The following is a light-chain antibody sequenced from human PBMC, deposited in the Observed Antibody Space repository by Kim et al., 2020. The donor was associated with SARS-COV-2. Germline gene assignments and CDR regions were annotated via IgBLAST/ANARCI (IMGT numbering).Light chain of an antibody. CDR3: SSYAGNIWV. CDR1: CSDVGGYNY. CDR2: EVT. Sequence: PGQSVPISCTGTCSDVGGYNYVSWYQLHPGKAPKLMIYEVTKRPSGVPDRFSGSRSGNTASLTVSGLQTEDEADYYCSSYAGNIWVFGGGTQLTVL. J-gene: IGLJ3*02. V-gene: IGLV2-8*01.